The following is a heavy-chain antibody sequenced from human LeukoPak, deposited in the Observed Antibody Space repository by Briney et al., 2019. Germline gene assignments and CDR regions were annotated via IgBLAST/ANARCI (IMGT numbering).Heavy chain of an antibody. Sequence: GGSLRLSCAASGFTFSSVGMHWVRQAPGKGLEWVTFIRYNGNDKYYADSVKGRFTISRDNSKNTLHLQMNSLRAEDTAVYYCAKTYVSDFWSGLGIWGQGTMVTVSS. CDR2: IRYNGNDK. J-gene: IGHJ3*02. V-gene: IGHV3-30*02. CDR3: AKTYVSDFWSGLGI. CDR1: GFTFSSVG. D-gene: IGHD3-3*01.